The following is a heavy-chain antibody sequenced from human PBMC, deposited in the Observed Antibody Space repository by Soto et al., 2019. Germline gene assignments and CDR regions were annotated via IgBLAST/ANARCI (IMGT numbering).Heavy chain of an antibody. D-gene: IGHD2-2*01. J-gene: IGHJ5*02. V-gene: IGHV3-30*18. CDR3: AKDRVIQLLPIWPDP. Sequence: GGSLRLSCAASGFSFNKYGMHWVRQAPGKGLEWVAYVSSDGSNQYYADSVKGRFTISRDNSKSTLFLQLDSLRVGDTAVYYCAKDRVIQLLPIWPDPWGQGTLVTVSS. CDR1: GFSFNKYG. CDR2: VSSDGSNQ.